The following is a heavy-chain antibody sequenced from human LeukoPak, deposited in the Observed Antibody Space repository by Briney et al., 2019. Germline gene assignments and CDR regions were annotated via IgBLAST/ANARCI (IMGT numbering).Heavy chain of an antibody. CDR2: IYYSGST. CDR3: ARGRLGRQHASFFDS. V-gene: IGHV4-59*08. J-gene: IGHJ4*01. Sequence: SETLSLTCSVSDGSVGTYYWGWIRQPPGKRLEWIGYIYYSGSTTYNPSLKSRVTVSVDTSKNQFSLKLTSMTAADTAVYYCARGRLGRQHASFFDSWGHGTLVTVSS. D-gene: IGHD2-2*01. CDR1: DGSVGTYY.